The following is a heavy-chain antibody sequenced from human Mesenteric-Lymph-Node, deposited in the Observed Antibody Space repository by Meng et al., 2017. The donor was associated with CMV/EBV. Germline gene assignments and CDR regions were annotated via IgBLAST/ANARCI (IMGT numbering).Heavy chain of an antibody. J-gene: IGHJ6*02. CDR3: ARTASCGGDCYYAEHNGMDV. CDR2: VHHSGTT. Sequence: SQTLSLTCTVSGASVSSAGYFWTWIRQPPGTGLDWIGYVHHSGTTNYNSSLKIRVTMSLDTSKNQFFLKLKSLTAADTTLYFCARTASCGGDCYYAEHNGMDVWGQGTTVTVSS. D-gene: IGHD2-21*02. CDR1: GASVSSAGYF. V-gene: IGHV4-61*08.